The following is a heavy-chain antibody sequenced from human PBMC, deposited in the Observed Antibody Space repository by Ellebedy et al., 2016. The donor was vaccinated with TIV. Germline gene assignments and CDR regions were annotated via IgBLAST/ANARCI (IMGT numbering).Heavy chain of an antibody. CDR1: GGSLTNYY. CDR2: IHYTGTT. J-gene: IGHJ4*02. CDR3: AREGYNSGFDY. V-gene: IGHV4-59*01. Sequence: SETLSLTXTVSGGSLTNYYWSWIRQPPGKGLEWIGFIHYTGTTHYNPSLESRVTISVDTSKSQFPLRVTSVTAADTAFYYCAREGYNSGFDYWGQGTLVAVSS. D-gene: IGHD5-24*01.